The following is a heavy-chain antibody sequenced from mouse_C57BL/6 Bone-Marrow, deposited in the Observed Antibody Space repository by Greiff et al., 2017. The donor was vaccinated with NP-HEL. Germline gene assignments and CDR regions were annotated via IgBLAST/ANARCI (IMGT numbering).Heavy chain of an antibody. CDR2: IYPGSGNT. V-gene: IGHV1-66*01. J-gene: IGHJ4*01. CDR3: ARGVTGDYYAMDY. D-gene: IGHD4-1*01. CDR1: GYSFTSYY. Sequence: VQLQESGPELVKPGASVKISCKASGYSFTSYYIHWVKQRPGQGLEWIGWIYPGSGNTKYNEKFKGKATLTADTSSSTAYMQLSSLTSEDSAVYYCARGVTGDYYAMDYWGQGTSVTVSS.